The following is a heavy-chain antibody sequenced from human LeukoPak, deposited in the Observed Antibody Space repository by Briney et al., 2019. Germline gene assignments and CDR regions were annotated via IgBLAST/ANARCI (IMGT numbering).Heavy chain of an antibody. CDR2: INPSGGST. Sequence: ASVKVSCKASGYTFTGYYMHWVRQAPGQGLEWMGIINPSGGSTSYAQKFQGRVTMTRDMSTSTVYMELSSLRSEDTAVYYCARDLRITMVQGVIITAGWFDPWGQGTLVTVSS. J-gene: IGHJ5*02. CDR3: ARDLRITMVQGVIITAGWFDP. V-gene: IGHV1-46*01. CDR1: GYTFTGYY. D-gene: IGHD3-10*01.